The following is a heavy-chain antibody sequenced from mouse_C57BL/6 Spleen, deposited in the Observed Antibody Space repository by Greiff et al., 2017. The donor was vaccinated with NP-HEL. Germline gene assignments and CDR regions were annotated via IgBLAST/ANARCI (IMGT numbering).Heavy chain of an antibody. CDR1: GFTFSDYG. CDR3: ARRRVKERYFDV. Sequence: EVKLMESGGGLVKPGGSLKLSCAASGFTFSDYGMHWVRQAPEKGLEWVAYISSGSSTIYYAGTVKGRFTLSRDNAKNTLFLQMTSLRSEDTAMYYCARRRVKERYFDVWGTGTTVTVSS. CDR2: ISSGSSTI. D-gene: IGHD1-3*01. V-gene: IGHV5-17*01. J-gene: IGHJ1*03.